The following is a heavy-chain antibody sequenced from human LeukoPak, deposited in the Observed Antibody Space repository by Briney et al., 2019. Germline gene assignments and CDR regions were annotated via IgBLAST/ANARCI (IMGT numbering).Heavy chain of an antibody. CDR3: ARGAQTPSFDY. CDR2: IYYSGST. J-gene: IGHJ4*02. V-gene: IGHV4-39*01. Sequence: PSETLSLTCTVTLGSISSSSYYWGWIRQPPGKGLEWIGSIYYSGSTYYNPSLKSRVTISVDTSKNQFSLKLSSVTAADTAVYYCARGAQTPSFDYWGQGTLVTVSS. CDR1: LGSISSSSYY.